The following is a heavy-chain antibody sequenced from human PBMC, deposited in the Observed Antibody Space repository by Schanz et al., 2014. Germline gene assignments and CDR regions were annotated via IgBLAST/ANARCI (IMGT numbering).Heavy chain of an antibody. V-gene: IGHV3-23*04. D-gene: IGHD3-9*01. CDR1: GITFSGYS. Sequence: EVQLVESGGGLAQPGGSLRLSCAASGITFSGYSMNWVRQAPGKGLEWVSGIGGSGDSTYDADSVKGRFTISRDNSKNTLYLQMNSLRAEDTAVYYCAKDHAGSDILTALGNWGQGTLVTVSS. CDR3: AKDHAGSDILTALGN. CDR2: IGGSGDST. J-gene: IGHJ4*02.